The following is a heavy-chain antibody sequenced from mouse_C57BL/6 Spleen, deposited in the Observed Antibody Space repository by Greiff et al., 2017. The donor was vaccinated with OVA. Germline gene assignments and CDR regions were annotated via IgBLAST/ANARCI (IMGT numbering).Heavy chain of an antibody. J-gene: IGHJ2*01. CDR2: IYPGSGNT. CDR3: ARKDLYYFDY. CDR1: GYTFTDYY. Sequence: QVHVKQSGAELVRPGASVKLSCKASGYTFTDYYINWVKQRPGQGLEWIARIYPGSGNTYYNEKFKGKATLTAEKSSSTAYMQLSSLTSEDSAVYFCARKDLYYFDYWGQGTTLTVSS. V-gene: IGHV1-76*01.